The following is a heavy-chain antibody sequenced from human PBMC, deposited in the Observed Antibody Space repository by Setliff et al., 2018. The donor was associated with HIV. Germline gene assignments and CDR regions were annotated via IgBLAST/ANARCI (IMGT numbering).Heavy chain of an antibody. V-gene: IGHV3-30*03. J-gene: IGHJ5*02. CDR2: ISYDGSKK. D-gene: IGHD1-26*01. CDR3: AREIIPIIGGRGWFAP. Sequence: GGSLRLSCAASGFTFSSYGMHWVRQAPGKGLEWVSLISYDGSKKYYADSVKGRFSISRDNPKNTVYLQMNSLRPEDTAVYYCAREIIPIIGGRGWFAPWGQGTLVTVSS. CDR1: GFTFSSYG.